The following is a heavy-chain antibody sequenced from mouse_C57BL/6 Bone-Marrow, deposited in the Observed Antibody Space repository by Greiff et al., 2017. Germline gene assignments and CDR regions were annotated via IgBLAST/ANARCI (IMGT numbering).Heavy chain of an antibody. CDR1: GYTFTSYW. Sequence: QVQLKQPGAELVKPGASVKLSCKASGYTFTSYWMHWVKQRPGQGLEWIGMIHPNSGSTNYNEKFKSKATLTVDKSSSTAYMQLSSLTSEDSAVYYCARVGYYGSYWGQGTLVTVSA. CDR3: ARVGYYGSY. V-gene: IGHV1-64*01. J-gene: IGHJ3*01. CDR2: IHPNSGST. D-gene: IGHD1-1*01.